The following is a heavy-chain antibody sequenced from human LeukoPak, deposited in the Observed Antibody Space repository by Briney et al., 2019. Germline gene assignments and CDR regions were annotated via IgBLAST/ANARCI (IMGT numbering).Heavy chain of an antibody. J-gene: IGHJ4*02. CDR1: GFTFTSYS. CDR2: IRSSSSII. Sequence: GVSLRLSAAGSGFTFTSYSTKCVRQAPGKGLEWVSYIRSSSSIISYADSVKGRLTISSDNAKKSLDLQMNSLRDEDTAVYYCARDDTWGFDSWGQGTLVTVSS. CDR3: ARDDTWGFDS. V-gene: IGHV3-48*02. D-gene: IGHD3-16*01.